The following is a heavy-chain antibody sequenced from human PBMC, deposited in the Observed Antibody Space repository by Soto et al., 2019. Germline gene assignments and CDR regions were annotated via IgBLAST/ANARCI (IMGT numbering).Heavy chain of an antibody. CDR1: GYTFTSYG. Sequence: HVQLVQSGAAVKKPGASVKVSCKASGYTFTSYGISWVRQAPGQGLEWMGWISAYNGNTNYAQKLQGRVTMTTDTSKSTAYVELMSLRSDDTAVYYCARDPPRRYSSGQGLDYWCQGPLVTVSS. CDR3: ARDPPRRYSSGQGLDY. CDR2: ISAYNGNT. V-gene: IGHV1-18*04. D-gene: IGHD5-18*01. J-gene: IGHJ4*02.